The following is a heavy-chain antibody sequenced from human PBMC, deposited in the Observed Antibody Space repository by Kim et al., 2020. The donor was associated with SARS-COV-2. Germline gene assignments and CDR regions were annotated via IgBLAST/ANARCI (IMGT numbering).Heavy chain of an antibody. CDR2: IDTSTGHP. Sequence: ASVKVSCKASGYSFTTFAINWVRQSPGQGLEWMGWIDTSTGHPPYANAFTGRIVFSLYTSVSTAYLQISSLKAADTAVYYCSRDSVVSYWGLGALGTLSS. CDR3: SRDSVVSY. J-gene: IGHJ4*01. D-gene: IGHD1-26*01. CDR1: GYSFTTFA. V-gene: IGHV7-4-1*02.